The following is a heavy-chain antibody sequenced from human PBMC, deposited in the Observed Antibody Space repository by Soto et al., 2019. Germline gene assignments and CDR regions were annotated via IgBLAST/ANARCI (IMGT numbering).Heavy chain of an antibody. Sequence: QVQLVQSGAEVKKPGSSVKVSCKASGGTFGSNGITWARQAPGQGIEWMGGIIPIFGTTNYAQKFQGRVTITADESTSTDYMELSSLSSEDTAVYYCARGTAYSGSALHYKYYYGMDFWGQGTTVTVSS. J-gene: IGHJ6*02. CDR1: GGTFGSNG. V-gene: IGHV1-69*01. CDR3: ARGTAYSGSALHYKYYYGMDF. D-gene: IGHD5-12*01. CDR2: IIPIFGTT.